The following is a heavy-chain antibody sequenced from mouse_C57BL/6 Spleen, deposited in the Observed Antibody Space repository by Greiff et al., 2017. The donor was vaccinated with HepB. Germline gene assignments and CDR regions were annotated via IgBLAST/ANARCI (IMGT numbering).Heavy chain of an antibody. D-gene: IGHD2-10*02. Sequence: EVKVVESGGGLVKPGGSLKLSCAASGFTFSSYAMSWVRQTTEKRLEWVATISDGGSYTYYPDNVKGRFTISRDNAKNNLYLQMSHLKSEDTAMYDCARAGYGNFWFAYWGQGTLVTVSA. CDR1: GFTFSSYA. J-gene: IGHJ3*01. V-gene: IGHV5-4*03. CDR2: ISDGGSYT. CDR3: ARAGYGNFWFAY.